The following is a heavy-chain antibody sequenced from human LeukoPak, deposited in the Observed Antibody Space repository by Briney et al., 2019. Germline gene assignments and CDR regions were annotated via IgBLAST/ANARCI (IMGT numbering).Heavy chain of an antibody. D-gene: IGHD3-10*01. CDR2: ISNGGAT. Sequence: PGGSLRLSCAVSGFTVSSNYMNWVRQAPGKGLEWVSVISNGGATYYADSVKGRFIISRDNSKNTLYLQMNSLRADDTAVYYCARDTYLWFGESNDYMDVWGKGTTVTVSS. CDR1: GFTVSSNY. CDR3: ARDTYLWFGESNDYMDV. J-gene: IGHJ6*03. V-gene: IGHV3-66*01.